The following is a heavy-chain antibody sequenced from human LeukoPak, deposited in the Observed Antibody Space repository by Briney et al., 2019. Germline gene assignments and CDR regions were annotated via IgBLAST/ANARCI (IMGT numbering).Heavy chain of an antibody. CDR3: ARVAKERVGGVYYFDY. CDR2: SSGSGGST. D-gene: IGHD1-1*01. Sequence: GGSLRLSCAASGFTLSSYAMSWVRQAPGKGLEWVSASSGSGGSTYYADSVKGRFTISRDSSKNTLYLQMNSLRAGDTAVYYCARVAKERVGGVYYFDYWGQGTLVTVSS. CDR1: GFTLSSYA. V-gene: IGHV3-23*01. J-gene: IGHJ4*02.